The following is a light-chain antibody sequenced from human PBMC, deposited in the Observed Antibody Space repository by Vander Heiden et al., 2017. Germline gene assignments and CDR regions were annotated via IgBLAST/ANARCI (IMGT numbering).Light chain of an antibody. Sequence: QSVLTQPPSVSGPPGQRVTISCTGSSSNIGAGYDVHWYQQLPGKAPKLLIYGYSSRPSGVPDRISGSKSGTSASLAITGLQAEDEADYYCQSYDSSLSAPYVFGTGTKVTVL. V-gene: IGLV1-40*01. CDR3: QSYDSSLSAPYV. J-gene: IGLJ1*01. CDR2: GYS. CDR1: SSNIGAGYD.